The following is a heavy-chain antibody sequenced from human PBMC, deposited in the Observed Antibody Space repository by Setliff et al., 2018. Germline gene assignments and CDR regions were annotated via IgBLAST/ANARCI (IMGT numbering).Heavy chain of an antibody. D-gene: IGHD2-15*01. Sequence: SETLSLTCTVSGGSISSSSYYWGWIRQPPGKGLEWIGEINHTGSTNYNPSLKSRVTISIDTSKNQFSLNLTSVTAADTALYYCARGSGAVVVAATPFAYWGQGTLVTVS. V-gene: IGHV4-39*07. J-gene: IGHJ4*02. CDR3: ARGSGAVVVAATPFAY. CDR2: INHTGST. CDR1: GGSISSSSYY.